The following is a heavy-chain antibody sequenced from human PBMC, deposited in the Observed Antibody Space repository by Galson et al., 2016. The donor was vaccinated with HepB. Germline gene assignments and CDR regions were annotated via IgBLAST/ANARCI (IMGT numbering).Heavy chain of an antibody. V-gene: IGHV5-10-1*01. CDR3: ARRPTGGPETYNLDY. D-gene: IGHD2-8*02. CDR2: IDPSDSYI. Sequence: QSGAEVKKPGESLRISCKGSGYSFSSYWISWLRQMPGKSLEWLARIDPSDSYITYNPSFEGHVTISADKSINTAYLQWSSLKASDTAMYYCARRPTGGPETYNLDYWGQGTLVTVSS. J-gene: IGHJ4*02. CDR1: GYSFSSYW.